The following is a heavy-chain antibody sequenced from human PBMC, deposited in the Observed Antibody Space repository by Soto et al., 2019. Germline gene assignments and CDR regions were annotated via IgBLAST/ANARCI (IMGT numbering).Heavy chain of an antibody. CDR3: ASPPGYCSSTSCSSGYYYGMDV. V-gene: IGHV3-23*01. CDR1: GFTFSSYA. CDR2: ISGSGGST. D-gene: IGHD2-2*01. J-gene: IGHJ6*02. Sequence: GGSLRLSCAASGFTFSSYAMSWVRQAPGKGLEWVSAISGSGGSTYYADSVKGRFTISRDNSKNTLYLQMNSLRAEDTAVYYCASPPGYCSSTSCSSGYYYGMDVWGQGTTVTVSS.